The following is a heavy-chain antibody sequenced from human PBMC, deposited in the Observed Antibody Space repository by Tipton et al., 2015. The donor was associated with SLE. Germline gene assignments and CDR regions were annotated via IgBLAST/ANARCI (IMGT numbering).Heavy chain of an antibody. D-gene: IGHD2-15*01. J-gene: IGHJ6*02. V-gene: IGHV3-30*04. CDR1: GFTFSSYA. Sequence: SLRLSCAASGFTFSSYAMHWVRQAPGKGLEWVAVISYDGSNKYYADSVKGRFTISRDNSKNTLYLQMNSLRAEDTAVYYCARRTLLAEYYYYYYGLDVWGQGTTVIVSS. CDR2: ISYDGSNK. CDR3: ARRTLLAEYYYYYYGLDV.